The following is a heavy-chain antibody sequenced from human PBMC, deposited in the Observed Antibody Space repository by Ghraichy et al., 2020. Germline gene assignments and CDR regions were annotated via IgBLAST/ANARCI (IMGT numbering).Heavy chain of an antibody. CDR2: ISAYNGNT. CDR1: GYTFTSYG. D-gene: IGHD3-3*01. CDR3: ARDGSGSAYDFWSGIFDY. V-gene: IGHV1-18*01. J-gene: IGHJ4*02. Sequence: ASVKVSCKASGYTFTSYGISWVRQAPGQGLEWMGWISAYNGNTNYAQKLQGRVTMTTDTSTSTAYMELRRLRSDDTAVYYCARDGSGSAYDFWSGIFDYWGQGTLVTVSS.